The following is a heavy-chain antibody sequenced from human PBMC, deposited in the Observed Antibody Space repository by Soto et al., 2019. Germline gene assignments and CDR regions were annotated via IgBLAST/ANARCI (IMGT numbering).Heavy chain of an antibody. J-gene: IGHJ5*02. CDR3: AQSSTTPGVSSRDRGALLDT. CDR1: GFTFRVYG. V-gene: IGHV3-30*18. CDR2: ISHAGSSK. Sequence: GGSLRLSCAASGFTFRVYGMHWVRQAPGKGLEWVAVISHAGSSKHYADSVQGRFTISRDNARNTVSLLMNSLRGEDTAIYYCAQSSTTPGVSSRDRGALLDTWGQGTLVTVSS. D-gene: IGHD2-15*01.